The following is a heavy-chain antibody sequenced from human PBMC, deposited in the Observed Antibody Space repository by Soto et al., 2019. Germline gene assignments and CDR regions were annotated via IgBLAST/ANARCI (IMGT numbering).Heavy chain of an antibody. J-gene: IGHJ6*02. Sequence: GGSLRLSCAASGFSFSNYAMHWVRQAPGKGLEWVALISYDGSNKYYADSVKGRFTISRDNSKNTLYLQMNSLRTEDTAVYYCAKGKQYYSYYGMDVWGQGTTVTVSS. CDR3: AKGKQYYSYYGMDV. CDR2: ISYDGSNK. V-gene: IGHV3-30-3*01. CDR1: GFSFSNYA.